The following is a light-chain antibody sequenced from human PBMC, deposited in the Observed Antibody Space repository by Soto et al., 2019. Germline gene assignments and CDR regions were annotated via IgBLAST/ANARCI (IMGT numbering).Light chain of an antibody. J-gene: IGKJ1*01. CDR1: QSVSSTY. V-gene: IGKV3-20*01. Sequence: EIVLTQSPGTLSLSPGERATLSCRASQSVSSTYLAWYQQKPGQAPRLLIYDASSRATGIPDRFSGSGSGTDFTLTISSLQSEDFAVYYCQQYNNWPPQTFGQGTKVDIK. CDR2: DAS. CDR3: QQYNNWPPQT.